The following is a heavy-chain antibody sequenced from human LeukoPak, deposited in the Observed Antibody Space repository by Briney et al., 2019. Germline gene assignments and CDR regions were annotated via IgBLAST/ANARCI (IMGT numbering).Heavy chain of an antibody. Sequence: GGSLRLSCAVSGFTFSSYAMSWVRQAPGKGLEWVSGISGSGGSTNYADSVKGRFTISRDNSKNTLYLHMNSLRAEDTAVYYCAKDRGYSSSCHDYWGQGTLVTVSS. CDR3: AKDRGYSSSCHDY. D-gene: IGHD6-13*01. CDR1: GFTFSSYA. V-gene: IGHV3-23*01. J-gene: IGHJ4*02. CDR2: ISGSGGST.